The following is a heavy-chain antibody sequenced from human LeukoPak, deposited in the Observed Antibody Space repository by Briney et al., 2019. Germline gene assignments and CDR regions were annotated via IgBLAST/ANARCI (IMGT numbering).Heavy chain of an antibody. Sequence: GGSLRLSCAASGFTFDDYAMHWVRQAPGKGLEWVSGISWNSGSIGYADSVKGRFTISRDNAKNSLYLQMNSLRAEDTALYYCAKGSIAVAGTFGYYFDYWGQGTLATVSS. CDR1: GFTFDDYA. CDR2: ISWNSGSI. CDR3: AKGSIAVAGTFGYYFDY. V-gene: IGHV3-9*01. D-gene: IGHD6-19*01. J-gene: IGHJ4*02.